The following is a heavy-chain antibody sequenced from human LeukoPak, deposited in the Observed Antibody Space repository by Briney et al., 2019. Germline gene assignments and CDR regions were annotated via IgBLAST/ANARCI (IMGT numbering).Heavy chain of an antibody. CDR2: IIPIFGTA. D-gene: IGHD5-18*01. CDR3: ARDRGYTYIDY. J-gene: IGHJ4*02. Sequence: ASVKVSCKASGYTFTSYGISWVRQAPGQGLEWMGGIIPIFGTANYAQKFQGRVTITADESTSTAYMELSSLRSEDTAVYYCARDRGYTYIDYWGQGTLVTVSS. CDR1: GYTFTSYG. V-gene: IGHV1-69*13.